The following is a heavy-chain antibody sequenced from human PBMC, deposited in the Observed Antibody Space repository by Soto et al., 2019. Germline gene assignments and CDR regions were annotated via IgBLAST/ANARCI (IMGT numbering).Heavy chain of an antibody. CDR3: AREPSYISSWGAYYYYGMDV. J-gene: IGHJ6*02. CDR2: IYTSGST. V-gene: IGHV4-4*07. Sequence: SETLSLTCTVSGGSISSYYWSWIRQPAGKGLEWIGRIYTSGSTNYNPSLKSRVTMSVDTSKNQFSLKLSSVTAADTAVYYCAREPSYISSWGAYYYYGMDVWGQGTTVTVPS. CDR1: GGSISSYY. D-gene: IGHD6-13*01.